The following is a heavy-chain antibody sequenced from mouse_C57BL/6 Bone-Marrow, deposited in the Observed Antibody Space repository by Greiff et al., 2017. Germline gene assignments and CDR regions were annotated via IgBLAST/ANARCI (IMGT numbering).Heavy chain of an antibody. V-gene: IGHV1-76*01. Sequence: QVTLKVSGAELVRPGASVKLSCKASGYTFTDYYINWVKQRPGQGLEWIARIYPGSGTTYYNEKFKGKATLTAEKSSSTAYMQLSSLTSEDSAVYFCARGRGVWFAYWGQGTLVTVSA. CDR1: GYTFTDYY. CDR3: ARGRGVWFAY. J-gene: IGHJ3*01. CDR2: IYPGSGTT.